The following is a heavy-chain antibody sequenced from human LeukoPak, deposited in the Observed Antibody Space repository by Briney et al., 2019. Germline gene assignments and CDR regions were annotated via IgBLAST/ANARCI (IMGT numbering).Heavy chain of an antibody. CDR1: GVTFEDYA. CDR3: AKDIFTMVRGVVDY. CDR2: ISWNSGSI. D-gene: IGHD3-10*01. V-gene: IGHV3-9*01. Sequence: GRSLRLSCAASGVTFEDYAMHWVRQAPGKGLEWVSGISWNSGSIGYADSVKGRFTISRDNAKNSLYLQMNSLRAEDTALYYCAKDIFTMVRGVVDYWGQGTLVTVSS. J-gene: IGHJ4*02.